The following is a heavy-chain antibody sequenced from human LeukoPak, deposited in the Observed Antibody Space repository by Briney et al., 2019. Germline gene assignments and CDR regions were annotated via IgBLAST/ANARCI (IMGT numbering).Heavy chain of an antibody. J-gene: IGHJ6*03. D-gene: IGHD2-2*01. V-gene: IGHV3-30*02. CDR3: ASIGYCSSTSCYSYYYMDV. CDR1: GFTFSSYG. Sequence: GGSLRLSCAASGFTFSSYGMHWVRQAPGKGLEWVAFIRYDGSNKYYADSVKGRFTISRDDSKNTLYLQMNSLRAEDTAVYYCASIGYCSSTSCYSYYYMDVWGKGTTVTISS. CDR2: IRYDGSNK.